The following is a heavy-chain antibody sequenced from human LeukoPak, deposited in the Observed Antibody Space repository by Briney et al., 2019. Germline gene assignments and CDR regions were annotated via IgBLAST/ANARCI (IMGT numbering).Heavy chain of an antibody. Sequence: AASVKVSSKASGYTFTAYYMHWVRQAPGQGREWIGWSNPNSGGTNYAQKCQGRVTMTRDTSISTAYMELSRLRSDDTAVYYCARELELRALYYYYYMDVWGKGTTVTISS. CDR2: SNPNSGGT. D-gene: IGHD1-7*01. CDR1: GYTFTAYY. CDR3: ARELELRALYYYYYMDV. J-gene: IGHJ6*03. V-gene: IGHV1-2*02.